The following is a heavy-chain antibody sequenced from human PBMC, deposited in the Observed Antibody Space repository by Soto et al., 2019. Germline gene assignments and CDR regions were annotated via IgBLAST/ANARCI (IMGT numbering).Heavy chain of an antibody. CDR1: GFTFSSYA. CDR2: ISGSGGST. CDR3: AKLRFLDYYYMDV. Sequence: GRSLRLSCAASGFTFSSYAMSWVRQAPGKGLEWVSAISGSGGSTYYADSVKGRFTISRDNSKNTLYLQMNSLRAEDTAVYYCAKLRFLDYYYMDVWGKGTTVTVSS. J-gene: IGHJ6*03. D-gene: IGHD3-3*01. V-gene: IGHV3-23*01.